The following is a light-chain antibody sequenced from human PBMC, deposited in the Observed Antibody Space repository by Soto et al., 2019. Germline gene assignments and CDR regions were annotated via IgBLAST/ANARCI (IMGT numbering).Light chain of an antibody. CDR3: QQNNRYPWT. J-gene: IGKJ1*01. V-gene: IGKV1-5*03. CDR2: KAS. Sequence: DIQMTQSPSTLPASVGDRVTITCRASQSISNWLAWYHQKAGKAPTLLIYKASNLESGVPSRFSGSGSGTEFTLTISSLQPDDIGTYYCQQNNRYPWTFGQGTKV. CDR1: QSISNW.